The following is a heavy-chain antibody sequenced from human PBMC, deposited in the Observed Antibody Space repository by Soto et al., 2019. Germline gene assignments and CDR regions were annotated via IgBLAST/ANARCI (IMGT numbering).Heavy chain of an antibody. CDR1: GYTFTSYD. CDR3: ARDGSKMDGSGGQLGY. V-gene: IGHV1-8*01. D-gene: IGHD2-2*01. CDR2: MNPNSGDT. Sequence: QVQLVQSGAEVKKPGASVKVSCKASGYTFTSYDINWVRQATGQGLEWMGRMNPNSGDTGLAQKFQGRITMTMNTSITTAYMELSSLRSEDTAVYYCARDGSKMDGSGGQLGYCGQGTVVTVSS. J-gene: IGHJ4*02.